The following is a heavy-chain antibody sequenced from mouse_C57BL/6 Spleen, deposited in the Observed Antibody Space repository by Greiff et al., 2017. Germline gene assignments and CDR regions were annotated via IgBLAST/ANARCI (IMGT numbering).Heavy chain of an antibody. D-gene: IGHD1-1*01. J-gene: IGHJ4*01. Sequence: VQLQQSGAELVRPGASVTLSCKASGYTFTDYEMHWVKQTPVHGLEWIGAIDPETGGTAYNQKFKGKAILTADKSSSTAYMELRSLTSEDSAVYYCTRGGTTVYYAMDYWGQGTSVTVSS. CDR3: TRGGTTVYYAMDY. CDR2: IDPETGGT. V-gene: IGHV1-15*01. CDR1: GYTFTDYE.